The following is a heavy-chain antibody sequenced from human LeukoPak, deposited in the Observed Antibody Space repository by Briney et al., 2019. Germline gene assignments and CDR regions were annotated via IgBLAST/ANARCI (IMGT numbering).Heavy chain of an antibody. Sequence: SETLSLTCTVSGGSISSSGYYWGWIRQPPGKGLEWIGSIYSSGSTYYNPSLKSRVTISINTSKNQFSLKLSSVTAADTAVYYCARAHPDYSSRRLSLEGYYYMDVWGKGTTVTVSS. CDR3: ARAHPDYSSRRLSLEGYYYMDV. J-gene: IGHJ6*03. D-gene: IGHD4-11*01. CDR1: GGSISSSGYY. CDR2: IYSSGST. V-gene: IGHV4-39*07.